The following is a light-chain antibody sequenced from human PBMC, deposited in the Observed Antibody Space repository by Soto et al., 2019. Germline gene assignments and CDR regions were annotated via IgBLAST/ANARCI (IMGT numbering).Light chain of an antibody. J-gene: IGLJ1*01. CDR2: EAN. CDR1: SSDVGSFNL. Sequence: QSALTQPASVSGSPGQSITISCTGTSSDVGSFNLVSWYEQHPGKAPKLMIYEANKRPSGVSNRFSGSKSGNTASLTISGLQAEDEADYYCCSYASSRSYVFGTGTKSPS. CDR3: CSYASSRSYV. V-gene: IGLV2-23*01.